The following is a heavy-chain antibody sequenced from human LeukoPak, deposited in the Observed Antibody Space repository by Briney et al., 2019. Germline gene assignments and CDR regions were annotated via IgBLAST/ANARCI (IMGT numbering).Heavy chain of an antibody. Sequence: GGSLRLSCAASGFTVSSSYMSWVRQAPGKGLEWVSAIYGGGSTHYADSVKGRFIVSRDNSKNTLYLQMNSLRAEDTAAYYCARDPDYRGAFDYWGQGTLVTVSS. CDR2: IYGGGST. D-gene: IGHD4-11*01. J-gene: IGHJ4*02. CDR3: ARDPDYRGAFDY. CDR1: GFTVSSSY. V-gene: IGHV3-66*01.